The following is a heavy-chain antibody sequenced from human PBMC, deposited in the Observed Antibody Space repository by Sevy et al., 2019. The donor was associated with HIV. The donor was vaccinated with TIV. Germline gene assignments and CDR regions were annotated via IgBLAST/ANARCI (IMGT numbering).Heavy chain of an antibody. D-gene: IGHD6-6*01. J-gene: IGHJ5*02. CDR1: GFTFSSYS. V-gene: IGHV3-21*01. CDR2: ISSSSSYI. Sequence: GGSLRLSCAASGFTFSSYSMNWVRQASGKGLEWVSSISSSSSYIYYADSVKGRFTISRDNAKNSLYLQMNSLRAEDTAVYYCARDRGIAARPNWFDPWGQGTLVTVSS. CDR3: ARDRGIAARPNWFDP.